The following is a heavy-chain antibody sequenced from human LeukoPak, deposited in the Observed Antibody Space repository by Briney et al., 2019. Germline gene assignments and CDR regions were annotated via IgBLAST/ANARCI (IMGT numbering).Heavy chain of an antibody. D-gene: IGHD1-26*01. CDR1: GGTFSSYA. J-gene: IGHJ4*02. V-gene: IGHV1-69*13. CDR2: IIPIFGTA. CDR3: ASSRGRGLPFDH. Sequence: ASVKVSCKASGGTFSSYAISWVRQAPGQGLEWMGGIIPIFGTANYAQKFQGRVTITADESTSTAYMELSSLRSEDTAVYYCASSRGRGLPFDHWGQGTLVTVSS.